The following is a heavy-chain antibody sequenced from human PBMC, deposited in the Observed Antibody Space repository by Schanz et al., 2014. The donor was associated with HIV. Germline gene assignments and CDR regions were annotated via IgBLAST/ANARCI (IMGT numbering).Heavy chain of an antibody. CDR2: IIPIFGTA. CDR1: GGTFSSYA. D-gene: IGHD3-10*01. V-gene: IGHV1-69*01. J-gene: IGHJ4*02. CDR3: ASLTIRGIIKYYFDY. Sequence: QVQLVQSGAEVKKPGSSVTVSCKASGGTFSSYAISWVRQAPGQGLEWMGGIIPIFGTANYAQKFQGRVTITADDSTSTAYMELSSLRSDDTAMYYCASLTIRGIIKYYFDYWGQGTLVTVSS.